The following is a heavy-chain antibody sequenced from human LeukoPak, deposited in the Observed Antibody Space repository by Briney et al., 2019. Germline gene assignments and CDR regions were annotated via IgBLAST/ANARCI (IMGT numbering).Heavy chain of an antibody. CDR1: GGSISSYY. V-gene: IGHV4-59*08. J-gene: IGHJ5*02. CDR2: IYYSGST. CDR3: ARLKGPDDNWFDP. Sequence: SETLSLTCTVSGGSISSYYWSWIRQPPGKGLEWIGYIYYSGSTNYNPSLKSRVTISVDTSKNQFSLKLSSVTAADTAVYYCARLKGPDDNWFDPWGRGTLVTVSS.